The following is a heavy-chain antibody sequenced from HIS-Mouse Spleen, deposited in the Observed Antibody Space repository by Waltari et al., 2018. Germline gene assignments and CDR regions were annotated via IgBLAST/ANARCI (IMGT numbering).Heavy chain of an antibody. D-gene: IGHD2-8*01. CDR2: INSEWRST. J-gene: IGHJ3*02. CDR1: GFTFSSYW. V-gene: IGHV3-74*01. CDR3: ARAGGNPPPQLYAFDI. Sequence: EVQLVESGGGLVQPGGSLRLSCAASGFTFSSYWMHWVRQAPGKGLVVASRINSEWRSTSYSESVKGRFTISRDNAKNTLYLQMNSLGAEDTAVYYCARAGGNPPPQLYAFDIWGQGTMVTVSS.